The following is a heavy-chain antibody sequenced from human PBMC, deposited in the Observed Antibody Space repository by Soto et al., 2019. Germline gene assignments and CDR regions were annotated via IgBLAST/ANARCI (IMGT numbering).Heavy chain of an antibody. D-gene: IGHD3-3*01. Sequence: QEELVESGGGVVQPGRSPRLSCAASGLAFSGYGLHWVRQAPGKGLEWVAVIWDDGNTKYYAESVEGRFTISRDNSKSTLYLQMEGLRGEDTAVYFCARARAGFLESFDFWGQGILVTVSS. CDR2: IWDDGNTK. CDR1: GLAFSGYG. CDR3: ARARAGFLESFDF. V-gene: IGHV3-33*01. J-gene: IGHJ4*02.